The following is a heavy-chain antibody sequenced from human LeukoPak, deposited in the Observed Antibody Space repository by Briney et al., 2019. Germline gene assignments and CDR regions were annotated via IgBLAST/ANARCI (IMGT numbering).Heavy chain of an antibody. V-gene: IGHV4-4*07. D-gene: IGHD1-20*01. Sequence: SETLSLTCTVSGGSISSYYWSWIRQPAGKGLEWIGRIYTSGSTNYNPSLKSRVTMSVDTSKNQFSLKLSSVTAADTAVYYCARGSVITGNNWFDPWGQGTLVTVSS. J-gene: IGHJ5*02. CDR2: IYTSGST. CDR1: GGSISSYY. CDR3: ARGSVITGNNWFDP.